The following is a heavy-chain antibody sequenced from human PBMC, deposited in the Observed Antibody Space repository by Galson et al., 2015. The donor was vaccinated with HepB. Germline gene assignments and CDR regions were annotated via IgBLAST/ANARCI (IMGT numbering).Heavy chain of an antibody. D-gene: IGHD6-19*01. J-gene: IGHJ4*02. V-gene: IGHV2-70*01. Sequence: PALVKPTQTLTLTCTFSGFSLTSTGMSVSWIRQPPGKALEWLALIDWDDNEYYSTSLRTRLTISKDTSKNHVGLTMTNMDPVDTATYYCARSNVTFGSSGWYSENDFWGQGALVTVSS. CDR3: ARSNVTFGSSGWYSENDF. CDR1: GFSLTSTGMS. CDR2: IDWDDNE.